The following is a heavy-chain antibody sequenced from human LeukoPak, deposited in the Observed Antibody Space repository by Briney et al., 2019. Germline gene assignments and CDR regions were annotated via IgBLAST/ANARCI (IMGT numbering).Heavy chain of an antibody. J-gene: IGHJ4*02. V-gene: IGHV3-48*03. Sequence: PGGSLRLSCAASGFDFGAYEMNWVRQAPGKGLEWVAYFAGSDTTKYYADSVRGRFTISRDNAKKPLYLQMNSLRAEDTALYYCTTLGYHLDSWGQGTLVTVSS. CDR1: GFDFGAYE. D-gene: IGHD3-22*01. CDR2: FAGSDTTK. CDR3: TTLGYHLDS.